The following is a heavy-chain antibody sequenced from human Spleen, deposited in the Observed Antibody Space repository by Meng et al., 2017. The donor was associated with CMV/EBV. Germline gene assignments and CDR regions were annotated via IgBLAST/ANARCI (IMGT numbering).Heavy chain of an antibody. CDR2: IGIAGDT. D-gene: IGHD1-26*01. CDR3: ARWSYRGHDY. Sequence: GGSLRLSCVASGFTFTTSSMNWVRQVPGKGLEWVSTIGIAGDTYYPGSVKGRFTISRQNAKDSVYLQMDSLRAGDTAVYYCARWSYRGHDYWGQGTLVTVSS. J-gene: IGHJ4*02. V-gene: IGHV3-13*01. CDR1: GFTFTTSS.